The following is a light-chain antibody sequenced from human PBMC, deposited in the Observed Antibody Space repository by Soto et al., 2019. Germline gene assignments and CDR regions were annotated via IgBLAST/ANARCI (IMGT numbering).Light chain of an antibody. J-gene: IGKJ4*01. CDR2: GAS. CDR3: QQYGSSPPLT. Sequence: EIVLTQSPGTLSLSPGDRATLSCRASQSVCSSYLAWYQQKPGQAPRLLIYGASSRATGIPDRFSGSGSGTDFTLTISRLEPEDFAVYYCQQYGSSPPLTFGGGTKVEIK. V-gene: IGKV3-20*01. CDR1: QSVCSSY.